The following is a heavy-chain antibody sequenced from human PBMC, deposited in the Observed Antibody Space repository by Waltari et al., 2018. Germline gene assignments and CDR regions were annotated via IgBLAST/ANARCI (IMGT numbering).Heavy chain of an antibody. CDR3: ARESRGAISGTTFDY. V-gene: IGHV3-48*01. J-gene: IGHJ4*02. CDR1: GFTFSSYS. D-gene: IGHD1-20*01. CDR2: ISSSSSTI. Sequence: EVQLVESGGGLVQPGGSLRLSCAASGFTFSSYSMNWVLPAQGKGLEWVSYISSSSSTIYYADSVKGRFTISRDNAKNSLYLQMNSLRAEDTAVYYCARESRGAISGTTFDYWGQGTLVTVSS.